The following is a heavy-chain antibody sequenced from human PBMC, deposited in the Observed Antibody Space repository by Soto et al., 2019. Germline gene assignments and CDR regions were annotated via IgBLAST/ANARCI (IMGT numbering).Heavy chain of an antibody. V-gene: IGHV4-31*03. Sequence: NPSETLSLTCTVSGGSISSGSYYWTWIRQHPGKGLEWIGYIYYSGSTYYNPSLKSRVTISVDTSKNQFSLKLSSVTAADTVVYYCARGNYGDSAYYFDYWGQGTLVTVSS. CDR2: IYYSGST. J-gene: IGHJ4*02. D-gene: IGHD4-17*01. CDR3: ARGNYGDSAYYFDY. CDR1: GGSISSGSYY.